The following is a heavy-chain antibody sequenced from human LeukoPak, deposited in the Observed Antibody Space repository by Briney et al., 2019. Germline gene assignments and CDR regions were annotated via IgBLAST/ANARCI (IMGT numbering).Heavy chain of an antibody. D-gene: IGHD2-15*01. CDR2: IYYSGST. V-gene: IGHV4-59*01. CDR3: ARVGGGMIRAFDI. CDR1: GGSISSYY. Sequence: SETLSLTCTVSGGSISSYYWSWIRQPPGKGLEWIGYIYYSGSTNYNPSLKSRVTISVDTSKNQFSLKLSSVTAADMAVYYCARVGGGMIRAFDIWGQGTMVTVSS. J-gene: IGHJ3*02.